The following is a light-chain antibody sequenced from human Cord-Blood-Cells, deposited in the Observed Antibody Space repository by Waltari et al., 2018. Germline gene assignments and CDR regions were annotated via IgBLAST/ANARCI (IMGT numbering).Light chain of an antibody. J-gene: IGLJ3*02. CDR2: YVS. CDR3: SSYTSSSNWV. CDR1: SSDVGGYNY. Sequence: QSALTQPAYVSGSPGQSITISCTGTSSDVGGYNYVSWYQQHPGKAPKLMIYYVSNRPSGVSNRFSGSKSGNTASLTISGLQAEDEADYYCSSYTSSSNWVFGGGTKLTVL. V-gene: IGLV2-14*01.